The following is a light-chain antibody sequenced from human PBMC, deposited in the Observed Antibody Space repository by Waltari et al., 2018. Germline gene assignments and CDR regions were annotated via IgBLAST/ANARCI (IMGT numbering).Light chain of an antibody. CDR1: QSISTN. CDR3: QQYNNWPPLYT. V-gene: IGKV3-15*01. J-gene: IGKJ2*01. Sequence: EIVMTQSPATLSMSPGERATLPCRASQSISTNLAWYQQRPGQAPRLLIYDTPTRATGIPVKFSGSGSGTEFTLTISDLQPEDFAVYYCQQYNNWPPLYTFGQGTKLDIK. CDR2: DTP.